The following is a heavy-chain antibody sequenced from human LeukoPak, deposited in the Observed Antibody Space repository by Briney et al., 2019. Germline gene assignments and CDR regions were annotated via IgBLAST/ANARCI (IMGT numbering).Heavy chain of an antibody. V-gene: IGHV4-4*07. J-gene: IGHJ4*02. CDR3: ARVIYRYSGSYSPYYFDY. Sequence: PSETLSLTCTDSGGSISSYYWSWIRQPAGKGLEWIGRIYTSGSTNYNPSLKSRVTMSVDTSKNQFSLKLSSVTAADTAVYYCARVIYRYSGSYSPYYFDYWGQGTLVTVSS. D-gene: IGHD1-26*01. CDR2: IYTSGST. CDR1: GGSISSYY.